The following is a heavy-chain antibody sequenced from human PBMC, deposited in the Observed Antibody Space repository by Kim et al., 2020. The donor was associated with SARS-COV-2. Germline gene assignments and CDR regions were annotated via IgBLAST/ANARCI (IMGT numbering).Heavy chain of an antibody. CDR3: AHEKFDILTGLRAFDI. CDR1: GGSISSGGYY. J-gene: IGHJ3*02. V-gene: IGHV4-31*03. CDR2: IHYSGST. D-gene: IGHD3-9*01. Sequence: SETLSLTCTVSGGSISSGGYYWSWIRQHPGKGLEWIGYIHYSGSTYYNPSLKSRVTISVDTSKNQFSLKLSSVTAADTAVYYCAHEKFDILTGLRAFDIWGQGTMVTVSS.